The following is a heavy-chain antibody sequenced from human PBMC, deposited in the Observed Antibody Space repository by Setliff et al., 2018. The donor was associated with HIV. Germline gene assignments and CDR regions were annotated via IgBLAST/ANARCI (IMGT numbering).Heavy chain of an antibody. D-gene: IGHD2-21*02. CDR2: STPLLDTT. V-gene: IGHV1-69*05. CDR3: ARGTVVTPRYFDY. CDR1: GGTFSSYG. J-gene: IGHJ4*02. Sequence: SVKVSCKAFGGTFSSYGITWVRQAPGQGLEWMGGSTPLLDTTNYAQKFQGRVTITTDESTSTAYMELSSLRSEDTAVYYCARGTVVTPRYFDYWGQGTLVTVSS.